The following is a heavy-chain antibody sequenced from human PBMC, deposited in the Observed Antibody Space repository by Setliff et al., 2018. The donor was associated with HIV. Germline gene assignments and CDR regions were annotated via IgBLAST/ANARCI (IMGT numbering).Heavy chain of an antibody. CDR3: ARDRHGSGSYYSDY. CDR2: IYYSGST. Sequence: SETLSLTCAVSGYSISSGHYWGWIRQPPGKGLEWIGSIYYSGSTYYNPSLKSRVTISVDTSKNQFSLKLSSVTAADTAVYYCARDRHGSGSYYSDYWGQGTLVTVS. CDR1: GYSISSGHY. V-gene: IGHV4-38-2*02. J-gene: IGHJ4*02. D-gene: IGHD3-10*01.